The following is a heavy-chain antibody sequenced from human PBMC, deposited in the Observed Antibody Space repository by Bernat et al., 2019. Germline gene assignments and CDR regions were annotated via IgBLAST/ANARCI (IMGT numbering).Heavy chain of an antibody. CDR1: GFTFSDYY. V-gene: IGHV3-11*05. CDR3: ARDLIAVAGTLDY. CDR2: ISSSSNYT. D-gene: IGHD6-19*01. Sequence: QVQLVESGGGLVKPGGSLRLSCAASGFTFSDYYMSWIRQAPGKGLEWVSYISSSSNYTNYADSVKGRFTISRDNAKNSLYLQMNRLRAEDTAVYYCARDLIAVAGTLDYWGQGTLVTVSS. J-gene: IGHJ4*02.